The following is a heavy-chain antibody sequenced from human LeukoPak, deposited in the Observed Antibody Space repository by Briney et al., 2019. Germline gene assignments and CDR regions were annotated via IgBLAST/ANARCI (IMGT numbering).Heavy chain of an antibody. J-gene: IGHJ4*02. Sequence: PSQTLSLTCTVSGGSISSGGYYWSWIRQPPGKGLEWIGYIYHSGSTYYNPSLKSRVAISVDRSKNQFSLKLSSVTAADTAVYYCARASGSYYGYWGQGTLVTVSS. CDR1: GGSISSGGYY. D-gene: IGHD1-26*01. CDR3: ARASGSYYGY. CDR2: IYHSGST. V-gene: IGHV4-30-2*01.